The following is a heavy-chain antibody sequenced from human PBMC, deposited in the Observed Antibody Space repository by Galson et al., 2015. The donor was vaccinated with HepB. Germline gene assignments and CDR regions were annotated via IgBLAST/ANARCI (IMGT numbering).Heavy chain of an antibody. D-gene: IGHD6-19*01. CDR3: ARDLAVAGSYWYFDL. Sequence: ETLSLTCTVSGGSISSYYWRWIRQPPGKGLEWIGYIYYSGSTNYNPSLKSRVTISVDTSKNQFSLKLSSVTAADTAVYYCARDLAVAGSYWYFDLWGRGTLVTVSS. CDR1: GGSISSYY. J-gene: IGHJ2*01. V-gene: IGHV4-59*01. CDR2: IYYSGST.